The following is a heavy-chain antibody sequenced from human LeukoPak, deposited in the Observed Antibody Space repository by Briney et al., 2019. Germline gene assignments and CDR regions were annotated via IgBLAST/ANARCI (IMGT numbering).Heavy chain of an antibody. J-gene: IGHJ5*02. D-gene: IGHD2-21*02. CDR2: INHSGST. CDR3: ARARHEMAAIRWFDP. CDR1: GGSFSGYY. Sequence: SETLSLTCAVYGGSFSGYYWSWIRQPPGKGLEWIGEINHSGSTNYNPSLKSRVTISVDTSKNQFSLKLSSVTAADTAVYYCARARHEMAAIRWFDPWGQGTLVTVSS. V-gene: IGHV4-34*01.